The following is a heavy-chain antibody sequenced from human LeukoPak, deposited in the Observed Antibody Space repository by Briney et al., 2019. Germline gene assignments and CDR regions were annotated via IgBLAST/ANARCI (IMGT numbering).Heavy chain of an antibody. CDR3: ARDLGTSGWSTLDF. V-gene: IGHV6-1*01. Sequence: SQTLSLTCAISGDSVSSKNGAWNWIRQSPSRGLEWLGRTYYRSKWYDEYADSVKVRVTISPDTSKNQFSIHVYSVTPEETAVYYCARDLGTSGWSTLDFWGQGTLVTVSS. J-gene: IGHJ4*02. D-gene: IGHD6-19*01. CDR2: TYYRSKWYD. CDR1: GDSVSSKNGA.